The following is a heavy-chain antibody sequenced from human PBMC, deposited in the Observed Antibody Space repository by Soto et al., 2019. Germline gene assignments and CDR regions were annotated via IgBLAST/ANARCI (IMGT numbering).Heavy chain of an antibody. V-gene: IGHV4-39*01. D-gene: IGHD5-12*01. J-gene: IGHJ6*02. Sequence: SLTCTVSGGSISSSSYYWGWIRQPPGKGLEWIGSIYYSGSTYYNPSLKSRVTISVDTSKNQFSLKLSSVTAADTAVYYCARMAWKVATNGMDVWGQGSTVTVSS. CDR1: GGSISSSSYY. CDR2: IYYSGST. CDR3: ARMAWKVATNGMDV.